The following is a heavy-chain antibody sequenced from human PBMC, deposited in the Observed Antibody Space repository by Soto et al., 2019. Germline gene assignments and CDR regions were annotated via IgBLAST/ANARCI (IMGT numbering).Heavy chain of an antibody. V-gene: IGHV4-39*01. J-gene: IGHJ1*01. CDR1: GGSISSSSYY. Sequence: SETLSLTCTVSGGSISSSSYYWGWIRQPPGKGLEWIGSIYYSGSTYYNPSLKSRVTISVDTSKNQFSLKLGSVTAADTAVYYCASPRSPPTTSAEYFQHWGQGTLVTVSS. CDR2: IYYSGST. CDR3: ASPRSPPTTSAEYFQH. D-gene: IGHD1-7*01.